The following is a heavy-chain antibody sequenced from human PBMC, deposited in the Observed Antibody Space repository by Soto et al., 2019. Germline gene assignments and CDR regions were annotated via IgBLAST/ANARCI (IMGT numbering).Heavy chain of an antibody. CDR2: IYYSGST. D-gene: IGHD3-22*01. Sequence: SETLSLTCTVSGGSISSYYWSWIRQPPGKGLEWIGYIYYSGSTNYNPSLKSRVTISVDTSKNQFSLKLSSVTAADTAVYYCARGSRDSSGYYYFHVPVDYWGQGTLVTVSS. V-gene: IGHV4-59*01. CDR3: ARGSRDSSGYYYFHVPVDY. CDR1: GGSISSYY. J-gene: IGHJ4*02.